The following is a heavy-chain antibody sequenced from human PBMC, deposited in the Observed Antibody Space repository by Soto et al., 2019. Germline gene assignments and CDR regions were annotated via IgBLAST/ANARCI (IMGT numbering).Heavy chain of an antibody. Sequence: EVQLVESGGGLVQPGGSLRLSCAASGFIFSDYWMHWVCQVPGKGLEWVSRMKGDESVTNYADSVKGRFTISRDNAKNTVYLQMNSLTSEDTAVYYCARGNRGGFYFDYWGQGTLVTGSS. CDR2: MKGDESVT. V-gene: IGHV3-74*01. CDR1: GFIFSDYW. J-gene: IGHJ4*02. CDR3: ARGNRGGFYFDY. D-gene: IGHD2-15*01.